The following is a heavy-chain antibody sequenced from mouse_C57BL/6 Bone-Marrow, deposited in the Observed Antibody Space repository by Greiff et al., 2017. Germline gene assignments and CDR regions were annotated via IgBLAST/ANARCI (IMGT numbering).Heavy chain of an antibody. V-gene: IGHV5-9-1*02. CDR2: ISSGGDYI. J-gene: IGHJ3*01. CDR3: TSYYYGSSGFAY. Sequence: EVQLVESGEGLVKPGGSLKLSCAASGFTFSSYAMSWVRQTPEKRLEWVAYISSGGDYIYYADTVKGRFTISRDNARNTLYLQMSSLKSEDTAMYYCTSYYYGSSGFAYWGQGTLVTVSA. CDR1: GFTFSSYA. D-gene: IGHD1-1*01.